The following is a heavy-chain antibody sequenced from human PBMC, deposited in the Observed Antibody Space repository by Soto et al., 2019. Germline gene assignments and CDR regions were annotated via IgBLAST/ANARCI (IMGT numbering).Heavy chain of an antibody. CDR3: ARQVVDGTVAGSGSFDY. CDR1: GGSISSTSYY. J-gene: IGHJ4*02. D-gene: IGHD3-10*01. CDR2: FYYSGST. Sequence: SETLSLTCTVSGGSISSTSYYWVWIRQPPGRGLEWIGTFYYSGSTYYNPSLKSRVTISVDTSENQFSLKLSSVTAADTAVYYCARQVVDGTVAGSGSFDYWGQGTLVTVSS. V-gene: IGHV4-39*01.